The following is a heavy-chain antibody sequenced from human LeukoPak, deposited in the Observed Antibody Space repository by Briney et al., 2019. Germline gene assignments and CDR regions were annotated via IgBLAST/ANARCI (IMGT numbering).Heavy chain of an antibody. D-gene: IGHD2-15*01. V-gene: IGHV1-8*01. CDR1: GYTFTSYD. CDR2: MNPNSGNT. Sequence: GASVKVSCKASGYTFTSYDINWVRQATGQGLEWMGWMNPNSGNTGYAQKFQGRVTMTRNTSISTAYMELSSLRSEDTAVYYCARVFWDCSGGSCHLAFQGFDPWGQGTLVTVSS. J-gene: IGHJ5*02. CDR3: ARVFWDCSGGSCHLAFQGFDP.